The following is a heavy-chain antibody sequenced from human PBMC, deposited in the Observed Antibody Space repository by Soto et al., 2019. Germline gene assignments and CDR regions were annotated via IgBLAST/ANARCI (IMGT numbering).Heavy chain of an antibody. D-gene: IGHD1-26*01. CDR1: GGSTSSYY. CDR2: IHYSGST. Sequence: SETLSLTCTVSGGSTSSYYWSWIRQPPGKGLDYIGYIHYSGSTNYNPSLKSRVTISLDTSKNQFSLKLSSVTAADTAVYYCARHGLGLDYWGQGTLVTVSS. CDR3: ARHGLGLDY. J-gene: IGHJ4*02. V-gene: IGHV4-59*08.